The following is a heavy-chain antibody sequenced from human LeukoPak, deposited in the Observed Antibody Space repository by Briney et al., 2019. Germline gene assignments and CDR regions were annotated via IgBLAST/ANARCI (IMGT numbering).Heavy chain of an antibody. CDR1: GYTFSSLG. Sequence: ASVKVSCKASGYTFSSLGISWVRQAPGQGLEWMGWINANSGGTNYAQKFQGRVTMTRDTSISTAYMELSRLRSDDTAVYYCASKWVTYYYNSSYYHYPTDVFDIWGQGTMVTVSS. D-gene: IGHD3-22*01. J-gene: IGHJ3*02. V-gene: IGHV1-2*02. CDR2: INANSGGT. CDR3: ASKWVTYYYNSSYYHYPTDVFDI.